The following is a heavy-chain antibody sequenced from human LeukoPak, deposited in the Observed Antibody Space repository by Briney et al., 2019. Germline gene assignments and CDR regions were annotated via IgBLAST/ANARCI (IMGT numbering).Heavy chain of an antibody. Sequence: ASVKVSCKASGYTFTSYYMHWVRQAPGQGLEWMGIINPSGGSTSYAQKFQGRVTMTRDTSTSTVYKELSSLRSEDTAVYYCAREVGDFWSGRGYYFDYWGQGTLVTVSS. D-gene: IGHD3-3*01. V-gene: IGHV1-46*01. CDR1: GYTFTSYY. J-gene: IGHJ4*02. CDR2: INPSGGST. CDR3: AREVGDFWSGRGYYFDY.